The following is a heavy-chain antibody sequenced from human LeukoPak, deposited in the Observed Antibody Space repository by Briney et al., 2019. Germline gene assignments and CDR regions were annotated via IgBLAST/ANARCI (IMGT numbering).Heavy chain of an antibody. V-gene: IGHV3-53*01. D-gene: IGHD1-14*01. J-gene: IGHJ3*02. Sequence: GGSLTLSCAASGFTVSCNYMSWVRQAPGKGLEWVSVIYSGGSTYYADSVKGRFTISRDNAENSLYLQMNSLRAEDTAVYYCARNREGGAFDIWGQGTMVTVSS. CDR1: GFTVSCNY. CDR2: IYSGGST. CDR3: ARNREGGAFDI.